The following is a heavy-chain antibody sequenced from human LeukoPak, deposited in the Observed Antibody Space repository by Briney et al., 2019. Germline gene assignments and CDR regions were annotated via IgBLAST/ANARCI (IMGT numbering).Heavy chain of an antibody. Sequence: PETLSLTCADSGGSFSGYIWGWIRQPPGKGLEWIGSIYYSGSTYYNPSLKSRFTISLDTSKNEFSLKLSSVTAADTAVYYCARVTGQFYFYYYMAVWGKGSTVTVSS. CDR2: IYYSGST. J-gene: IGHJ6*03. CDR1: GGSFSGYI. V-gene: IGHV4-39*07. D-gene: IGHD7-27*01. CDR3: ARVTGQFYFYYYMAV.